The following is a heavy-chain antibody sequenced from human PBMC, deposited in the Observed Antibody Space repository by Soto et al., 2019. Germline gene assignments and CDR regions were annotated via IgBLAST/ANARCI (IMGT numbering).Heavy chain of an antibody. Sequence: QVQLVQSGAEVKKPGASVKVSCKASGYTFTSYGISWVRQAPGQGLEWMGWISVYNGNTNYAQILQGRVTMTTDTSTSTAYMELRSLRSDDTDVYYCARVYDFWSGYSNPFDYWGQGTLVTVSS. CDR1: GYTFTSYG. V-gene: IGHV1-18*01. D-gene: IGHD3-3*01. CDR2: ISVYNGNT. CDR3: ARVYDFWSGYSNPFDY. J-gene: IGHJ4*02.